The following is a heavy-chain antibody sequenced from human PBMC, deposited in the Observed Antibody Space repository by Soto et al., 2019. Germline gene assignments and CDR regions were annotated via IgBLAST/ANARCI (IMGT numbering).Heavy chain of an antibody. J-gene: IGHJ5*02. CDR2: ISYDGSNK. V-gene: IGHV3-30*18. CDR3: AKDQADSSGYYRESWFDH. D-gene: IGHD3-22*01. CDR1: GFTFSSYG. Sequence: GGALRLSCAASGFTFSSYGMHWVRQAPGKGLEGVAVISYDGSNKYYADSVKGRFTISRDNSKNTLYMQMNRLRAEDRAVYYCAKDQADSSGYYRESWFDHWGQGTLVTVSS.